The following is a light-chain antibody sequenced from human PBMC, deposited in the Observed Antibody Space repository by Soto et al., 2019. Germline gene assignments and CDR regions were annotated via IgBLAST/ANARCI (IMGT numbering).Light chain of an antibody. Sequence: ETVMTQSPATLSVSPGERVTLSYRASQSVSNNLAWYQQKPGQAPRLLIYGASTRATGIPVRFSGSGSGTEFTLTISSLQSEDFAVYYCQQYNNWPPYTFGQGTKLEIK. CDR3: QQYNNWPPYT. V-gene: IGKV3-15*01. J-gene: IGKJ2*01. CDR2: GAS. CDR1: QSVSNN.